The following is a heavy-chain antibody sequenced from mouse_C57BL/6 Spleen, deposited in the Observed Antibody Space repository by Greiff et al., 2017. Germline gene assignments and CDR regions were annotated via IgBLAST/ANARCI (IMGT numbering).Heavy chain of an antibody. CDR2: ISNGGGST. J-gene: IGHJ1*03. V-gene: IGHV5-12*01. Sequence: EVKVVESGGGLVQPGGSLKLSCAASGFTFSDYYMYWVRQTPEKRLEWVAYISNGGGSTYYPDTVKGRFTISRDNAKNTLYLQRRRLKSEDTAMYYCARQLGYFDVWGTGTTVTVSS. CDR1: GFTFSDYY. CDR3: ARQLGYFDV.